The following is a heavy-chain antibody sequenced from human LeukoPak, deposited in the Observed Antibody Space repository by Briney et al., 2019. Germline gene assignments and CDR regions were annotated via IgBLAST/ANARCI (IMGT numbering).Heavy chain of an antibody. J-gene: IGHJ5*02. V-gene: IGHV4-59*08. CDR2: IYYTGST. CDR3: ARRTTVTPNWFDP. CDR1: GGPISTYQ. Sequence: SETLSLTCTVSGGPISTYQWSWIRQRPGKVLEWIGCIYYTGSTNYNPSLRSRVTISLDTSKNQFSLRVNSVTAADTAVYYCARRTTVTPNWFDPWGQGTLVTVSS. D-gene: IGHD4-17*01.